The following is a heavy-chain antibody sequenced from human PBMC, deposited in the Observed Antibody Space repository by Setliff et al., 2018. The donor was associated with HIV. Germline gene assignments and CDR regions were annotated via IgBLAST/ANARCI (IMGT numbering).Heavy chain of an antibody. CDR2: IYYSGST. CDR1: GGSISRFPYY. CDR3: ATSPAGEILGSRPFYFDY. D-gene: IGHD3-10*01. Sequence: SETLSLTCTVSGGSISRFPYYWTWIRPHPGKGLEWIGYIYYSGSTYYSPSLKSRVTISEDTSKNQFSLKMRSVTAADTAVYYCATSPAGEILGSRPFYFDYWGQGTLVTVSS. V-gene: IGHV4-31*03. J-gene: IGHJ4*02.